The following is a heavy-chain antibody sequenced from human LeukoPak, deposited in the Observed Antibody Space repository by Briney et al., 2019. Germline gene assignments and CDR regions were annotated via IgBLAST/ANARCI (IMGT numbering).Heavy chain of an antibody. CDR2: ISAYNGNT. CDR3: ARVQVLLWFGELRNYMGV. V-gene: IGHV1-18*04. CDR1: GYTFTSYY. D-gene: IGHD3-10*01. Sequence: ASVKVSCKASGYTFTSYYMHWVRQAPGQGLEWMGWISAYNGNTNYAQKLQGRVTMTTDTSTSTAYMELRSLRSDDTAVYYCARVQVLLWFGELRNYMGVWGKGTTVTISS. J-gene: IGHJ6*03.